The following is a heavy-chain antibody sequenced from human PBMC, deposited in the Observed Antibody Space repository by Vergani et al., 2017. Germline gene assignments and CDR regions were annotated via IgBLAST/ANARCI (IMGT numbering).Heavy chain of an antibody. Sequence: QVQLVQSGAEVKKPGSSVKVSCKASGGTFSSYAISWVRQAPGQGLEWMGGIIPIFGTANYAQKFQGRVTITADESTSTAYMELSSLRSDDTAVYYCARDVRYYYGSGSYYPTHFDYWGQGTLVTVSS. D-gene: IGHD3-10*01. CDR3: ARDVRYYYGSGSYYPTHFDY. V-gene: IGHV1-69*01. CDR2: IIPIFGTA. J-gene: IGHJ4*02. CDR1: GGTFSSYA.